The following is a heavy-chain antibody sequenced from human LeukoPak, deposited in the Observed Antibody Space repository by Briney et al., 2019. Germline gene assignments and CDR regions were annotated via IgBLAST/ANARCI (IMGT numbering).Heavy chain of an antibody. J-gene: IGHJ4*02. CDR1: GGSISNYY. Sequence: SETLSLTCTVSGGSISNYYWSWIRQPPGKGLEWIGYIYYSGTTNYNPSLKSRVTISVDTSKNQFSLKLNSVTAADTAVYYCANGPTIHFDYWGQGTLVTVSS. CDR2: IYYSGTT. CDR3: ANGPTIHFDY. V-gene: IGHV4-59*01. D-gene: IGHD1-1*01.